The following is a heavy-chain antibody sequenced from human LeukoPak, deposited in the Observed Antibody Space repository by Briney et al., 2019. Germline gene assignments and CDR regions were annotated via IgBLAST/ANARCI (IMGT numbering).Heavy chain of an antibody. J-gene: IGHJ4*02. Sequence: GRSLRLSCAASGFTFDDYAMHWVRQAPGKGLEWVSGISWNSGSIGYADSVKGRFTISRDNAKNSLYLQMNSLRAEDTALHYCAKDNRSGPYYFDYWGQGTLVTVSS. CDR1: GFTFDDYA. CDR2: ISWNSGSI. D-gene: IGHD3-22*01. V-gene: IGHV3-9*01. CDR3: AKDNRSGPYYFDY.